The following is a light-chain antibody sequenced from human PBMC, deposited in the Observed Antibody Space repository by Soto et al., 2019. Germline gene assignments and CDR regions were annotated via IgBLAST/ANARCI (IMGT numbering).Light chain of an antibody. J-gene: IGLJ1*01. CDR3: QSYDISLSTSGV. CDR2: GNT. CDR1: SSNIGAGFD. Sequence: QAVVTQPPSVSGAPGQRVTISCTGSSSNIGAGFDVHWYQQLPGTAPKLLIYGNTNRPSGVPDRFSGSKSGTSASLAITGLQAEDEADYYCQSYDISLSTSGVFGTGTKLTVL. V-gene: IGLV1-40*01.